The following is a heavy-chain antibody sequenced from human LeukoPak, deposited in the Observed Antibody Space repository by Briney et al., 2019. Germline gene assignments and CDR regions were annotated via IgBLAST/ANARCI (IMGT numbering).Heavy chain of an antibody. CDR3: VRDMGSSTSKD. J-gene: IGHJ4*02. CDR2: IYHSGTS. Sequence: SETLSLTCAVSGGSISGNNWWNWVRQPPGKGLEWIGEIYHSGTSNYSPSLKSRVTISLDKSKNQFSLRLDSVTAADTAVYYCVRDMGSSTSKDWGQGTLVTVSS. D-gene: IGHD6-13*01. V-gene: IGHV4-4*02. CDR1: GGSISGNNW.